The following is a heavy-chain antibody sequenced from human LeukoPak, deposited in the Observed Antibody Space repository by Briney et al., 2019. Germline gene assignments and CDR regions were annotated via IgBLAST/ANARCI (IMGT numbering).Heavy chain of an antibody. J-gene: IGHJ6*03. V-gene: IGHV4-59*01. CDR1: GGSISSYY. Sequence: SETLSLTCTVSGGSISSYYGSWIRQPPGKRLEWIGNIYYSGSTNYNPSLKSRVTISVDTSKNQFSLKLSSVTAADTAVYYCTRGSIAYYYMDVWGKGTTVTISS. CDR2: IYYSGST. D-gene: IGHD3-22*01. CDR3: TRGSIAYYYMDV.